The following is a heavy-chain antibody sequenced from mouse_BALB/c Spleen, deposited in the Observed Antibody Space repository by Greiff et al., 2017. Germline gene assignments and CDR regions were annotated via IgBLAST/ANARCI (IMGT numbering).Heavy chain of an antibody. CDR1: GFAFSSYD. J-gene: IGHJ1*01. CDR3: ARSPYYYGSSSYWYFDV. Sequence: EVQVVESGGGLVKPGGSLKLSCAASGFAFSSYDMSWVRQTPEKRLEWVAYISSGGGSTYYPDTVKGRFTISRDNAKNTLYLQMSSLKSEDTAMYYCARSPYYYGSSSYWYFDVWGAGTTVTVSS. V-gene: IGHV5-12-1*01. D-gene: IGHD1-1*01. CDR2: ISSGGGST.